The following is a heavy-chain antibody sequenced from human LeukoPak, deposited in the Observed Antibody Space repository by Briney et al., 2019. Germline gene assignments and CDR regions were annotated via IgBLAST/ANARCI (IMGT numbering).Heavy chain of an antibody. V-gene: IGHV3-30*02. J-gene: IGHJ4*02. CDR3: ARDQAGSGHYADY. CDR2: IRYDGSSK. CDR1: GFTFSNYA. Sequence: PGGSLRLSCAASGFTFSNYAMHWVRQAPGKGLEWLAYIRYDGSSKYYADLVKGRFTISRDYSKNTLYLHMNSLRAEDTAVYYCARDQAGSGHYADYWGQGTLVTVSS. D-gene: IGHD3-10*01.